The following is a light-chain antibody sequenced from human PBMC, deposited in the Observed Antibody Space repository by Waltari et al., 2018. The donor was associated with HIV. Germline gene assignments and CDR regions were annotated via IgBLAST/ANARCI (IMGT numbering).Light chain of an antibody. CDR1: SSDVGGFNY. J-gene: IGLJ3*02. Sequence: QSALTQPASVSGSPGQSITISCTGTSSDVGGFNYVSWYQHHPGKAPKLMIYDVTSRPSRVSNRCSGSKSGNTASLTISVLQAQDEANYYGSSYTSSSTLGVFGGGTKLAVL. CDR3: SSYTSSSTLGV. CDR2: DVT. V-gene: IGLV2-14*03.